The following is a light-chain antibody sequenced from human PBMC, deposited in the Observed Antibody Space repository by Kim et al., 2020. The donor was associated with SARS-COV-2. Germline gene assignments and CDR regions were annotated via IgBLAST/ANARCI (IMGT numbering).Light chain of an antibody. V-gene: IGLV3-1*01. CDR3: QAWDSSTAGV. CDR2: EDR. Sequence: VSPGQTATITCSGDKLGDKYASWYQQKPGQSPVLVIYEDRKRPSWIPERFSGSNSGATATLTISGTQATDEADYYCQAWDSSTAGVFGSGTKVTVL. CDR1: KLGDKY. J-gene: IGLJ1*01.